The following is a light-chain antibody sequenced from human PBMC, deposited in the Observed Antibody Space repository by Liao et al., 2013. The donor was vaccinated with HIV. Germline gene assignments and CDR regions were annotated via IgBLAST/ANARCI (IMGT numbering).Light chain of an antibody. CDR2: QDS. V-gene: IGLV3-1*01. CDR1: KLGDKY. Sequence: SYELTQPPSVSVSPGQTASITCSGDKLGDKYACWYQQKPGQSPVLVIYQDSDRPSGIPERFSGSNSGNTATLTISRVEAGDEADYYCQVWDSSSDHHVVFGGGTKLTVL. CDR3: QVWDSSSDHHVV. J-gene: IGLJ2*01.